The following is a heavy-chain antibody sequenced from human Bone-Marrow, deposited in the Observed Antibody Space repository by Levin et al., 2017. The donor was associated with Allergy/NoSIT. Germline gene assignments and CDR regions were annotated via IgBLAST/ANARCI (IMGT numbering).Heavy chain of an antibody. Sequence: SETLSLTCAVYGGSFSGYYWSWIRQPPGKGLEWIGEINHSGSTNYNPSLKSRVTISVDTSKNQFSLKLSSVTAADTAVYYCARARKAPYGGNSNFDYWGQGTLVTVSS. D-gene: IGHD4-23*01. CDR3: ARARKAPYGGNSNFDY. J-gene: IGHJ4*02. CDR1: GGSFSGYY. V-gene: IGHV4-34*01. CDR2: INHSGST.